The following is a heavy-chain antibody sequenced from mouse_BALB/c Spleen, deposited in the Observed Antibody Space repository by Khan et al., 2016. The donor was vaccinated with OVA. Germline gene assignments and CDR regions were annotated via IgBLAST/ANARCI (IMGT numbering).Heavy chain of an antibody. CDR2: ISSGSTYT. CDR3: TRDGNYAHWYFDV. J-gene: IGHJ1*01. CDR1: GFSFTSYT. V-gene: IGHV5-6-4*01. D-gene: IGHD2-1*01. Sequence: EVQRVESGGGLVRPGGSLKLSCAASGFSFTSYTMSWVRQTPEKRLEWVATISSGSTYTYYPDSVKGRFTISRDNAKNTLYLQMSSLKSEDTAMYYCTRDGNYAHWYFDVWGAGTTVTVSS.